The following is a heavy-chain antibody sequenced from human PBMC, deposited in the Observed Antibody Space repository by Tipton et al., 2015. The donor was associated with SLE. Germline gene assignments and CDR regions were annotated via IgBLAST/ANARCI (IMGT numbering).Heavy chain of an antibody. D-gene: IGHD3-3*01. CDR2: LYYSGST. J-gene: IGHJ1*01. Sequence: TLSLTCTVSGGSISSYYWSWIRQPPGKGLEWIGNLYYSGSTNYNPSLKSRVTISVDTSKNQLSLKLTFVTAADTAVYYCARARHGGAEYFEHWGQGTLVTVSS. CDR1: GGSISSYY. CDR3: ARARHGGAEYFEH. V-gene: IGHV4-59*01.